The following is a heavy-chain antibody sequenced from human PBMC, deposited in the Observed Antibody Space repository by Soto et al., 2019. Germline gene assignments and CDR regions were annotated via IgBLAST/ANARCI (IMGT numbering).Heavy chain of an antibody. V-gene: IGHV1-69*05. CDR3: ARTSIAARAFGYYYYYGMDV. Sequence: QVQLVQSGAEVKKPGSSVKVSCKASGGTFSSYAISWVRQAPGQGLEWMGGIIPIFGTANYAQKFQGRVTITPDESTSTAYMELSSLRSEDTAVYYCARTSIAARAFGYYYYYGMDVWGQGTTVTVSS. CDR1: GGTFSSYA. CDR2: IIPIFGTA. J-gene: IGHJ6*02. D-gene: IGHD6-6*01.